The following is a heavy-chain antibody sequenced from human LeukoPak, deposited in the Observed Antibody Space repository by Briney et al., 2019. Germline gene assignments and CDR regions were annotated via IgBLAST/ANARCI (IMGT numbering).Heavy chain of an antibody. Sequence: SETLSLTCTVSGGSISSGSYYWSWIRQPAGKGLEWIGRIYTSGSTNYNPSLKSRVTISVDTSKNQFSLKLSSVTAADTAVYYCARDAHLDVLRYFDFEYYFDYWGQGTLVTVSS. V-gene: IGHV4-61*02. CDR3: ARDAHLDVLRYFDFEYYFDY. J-gene: IGHJ4*02. D-gene: IGHD3-9*01. CDR1: GGSISSGSYY. CDR2: IYTSGST.